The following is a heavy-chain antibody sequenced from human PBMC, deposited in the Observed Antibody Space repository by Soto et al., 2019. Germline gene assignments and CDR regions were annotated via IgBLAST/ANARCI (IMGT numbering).Heavy chain of an antibody. J-gene: IGHJ3*02. CDR1: GFTFSNYA. CDR2: ISYDGAKK. CDR3: ARALTLVRGTSTDAFDI. V-gene: IGHV3-30-3*01. Sequence: QVQLVESGGGVVQPGRSLRLSCAASGFTFSNYAMHWVRQAPGKGLEWVAVISYDGAKKYYADSVKGRLTISRDNSKNTLYLQMNSLRAEDTAVYYCARALTLVRGTSTDAFDIWGQGTMVTVSS. D-gene: IGHD3-10*01.